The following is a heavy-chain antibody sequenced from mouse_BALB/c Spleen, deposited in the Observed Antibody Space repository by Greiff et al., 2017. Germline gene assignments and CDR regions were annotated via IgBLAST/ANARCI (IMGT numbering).Heavy chain of an antibody. Sequence: EVKVEESGGGLVQPGGSMKLSCVASGFTFSNYWMNWVRQSPEKGLEWVAEIRLKSNNYATHYAESVKGRFTISRDDSKSSVYLQMNNLRAEDTGIYYCTRSPPLDYYAMDYWGQGTSVTVSS. CDR3: TRSPPLDYYAMDY. CDR1: GFTFSNYW. J-gene: IGHJ4*01. CDR2: IRLKSNNYAT. D-gene: IGHD1-1*02. V-gene: IGHV6-6*02.